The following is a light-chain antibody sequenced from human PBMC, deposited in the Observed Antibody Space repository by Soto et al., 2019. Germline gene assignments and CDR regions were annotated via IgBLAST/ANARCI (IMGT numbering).Light chain of an antibody. J-gene: IGKJ5*01. CDR3: QQTYSTPHT. CDR1: QSINSY. Sequence: DIQMTQSPSSLSASVGDRVTITCRASQSINSYLNWYQQKPGKAPKLLIYAASSLQSGVPSRFSGRGSGTDFTLTISSLQPEDFATYYCQQTYSTPHTCGHGTRLEIK. CDR2: AAS. V-gene: IGKV1-39*01.